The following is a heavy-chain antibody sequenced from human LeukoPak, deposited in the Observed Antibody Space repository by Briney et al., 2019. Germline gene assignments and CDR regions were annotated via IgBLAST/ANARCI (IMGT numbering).Heavy chain of an antibody. CDR2: INHSGST. CDR3: VYGDYGVWFDP. J-gene: IGHJ5*02. Sequence: PSETLSLTCAVYGGSFSGYYWSWIRQPPGKGLEWIGEINHSGSTNYNPSLKSRVTISVDTSKNQFSLKLTSVTAADTAVYYCVYGDYGVWFDPWGLGTLVTVSS. D-gene: IGHD4-17*01. CDR1: GGSFSGYY. V-gene: IGHV4-34*01.